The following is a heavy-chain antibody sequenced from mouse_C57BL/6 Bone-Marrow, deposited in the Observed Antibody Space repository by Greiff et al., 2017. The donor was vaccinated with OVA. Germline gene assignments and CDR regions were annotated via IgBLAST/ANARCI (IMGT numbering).Heavy chain of an antibody. CDR1: GFTFSDYY. D-gene: IGHD1-1*01. CDR2: INYDGSST. Sequence: EVKLMESEGGLVQPGSSMKLSCTASGFTFSDYYMAWVRQVPEKGLEWVANINYDGSSTYYLDSLKSRFIISRDNAKNILYLQMSSLKSEDTATYYCARDSPSSTVVAKDWYFDVWGTGTTVTVSS. V-gene: IGHV5-16*01. CDR3: ARDSPSSTVVAKDWYFDV. J-gene: IGHJ1*03.